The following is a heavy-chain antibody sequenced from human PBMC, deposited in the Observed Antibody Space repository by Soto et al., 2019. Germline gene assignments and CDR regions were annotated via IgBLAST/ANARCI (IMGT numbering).Heavy chain of an antibody. J-gene: IGHJ4*02. CDR2: IYPGDSDT. CDR3: ARPLFKYGGFRHFSY. D-gene: IGHD6-25*01. V-gene: IGHV5-51*01. CDR1: GYTFATYW. Sequence: GSLKISCKFSGYTFATYWIGWVRQMPGKGLEWMGIIYPGDSDTRYSPSFQGQVTISADKSISTAYLQWSSLKASDTAMYYCARPLFKYGGFRHFSYWGQGTQVTVSS.